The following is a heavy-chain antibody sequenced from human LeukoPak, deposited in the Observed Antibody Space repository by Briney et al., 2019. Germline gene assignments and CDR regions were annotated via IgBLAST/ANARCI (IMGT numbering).Heavy chain of an antibody. Sequence: ASVKVSCKASGYTFTGYYMHWVRQAPGQGLEWMGRINPHSGGTKYAQKFQGRVTMTRDTSISTAYMELSRLRSDDTAVYYCAGALGMDYAFDIWGQGTMVTVSS. CDR2: INPHSGGT. D-gene: IGHD7-27*01. CDR1: GYTFTGYY. J-gene: IGHJ3*02. V-gene: IGHV1-2*06. CDR3: AGALGMDYAFDI.